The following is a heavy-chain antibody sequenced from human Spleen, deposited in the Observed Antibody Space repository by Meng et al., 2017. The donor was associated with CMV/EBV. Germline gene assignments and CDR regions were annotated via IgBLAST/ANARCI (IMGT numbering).Heavy chain of an antibody. V-gene: IGHV1-18*01. CDR3: ARAISPPITIFGVNYGMDV. CDR2: ISAYNGNT. J-gene: IGHJ6*02. Sequence: GESLKISCKASGYTFTSYDISWVRQAPGQGLEWMGRISAYNGNTDYAQNLQGRVTMTTDTSTSTAYMELRSLRSDDTAVYYCARAISPPITIFGVNYGMDVWGQGTTVTVSS. CDR1: GYTFTSYD. D-gene: IGHD3-3*01.